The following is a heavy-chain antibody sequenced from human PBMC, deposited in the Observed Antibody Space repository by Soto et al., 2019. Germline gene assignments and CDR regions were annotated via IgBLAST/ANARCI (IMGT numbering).Heavy chain of an antibody. CDR3: AASIFYYGMDV. CDR1: GYTFTNYW. CDR2: IYPGDSDT. Sequence: GESLKISCNGSGYTFTNYWIGWVRQMPGKGLEWMGIIYPGDSDTKYNLSFQGQVTISADKSITTTYLQWSSLKASDTAIYYCAASIFYYGMDVWGQGTTDTV. V-gene: IGHV5-51*01. J-gene: IGHJ6*01.